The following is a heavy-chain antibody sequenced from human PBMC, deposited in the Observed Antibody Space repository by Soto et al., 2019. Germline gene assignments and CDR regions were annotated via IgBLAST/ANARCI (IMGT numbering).Heavy chain of an antibody. V-gene: IGHV4-4*07. Sequence: PSETLSLTWTVSSGSINDYYLRWIRQPAGKALGCIGRTFSSGSTNYNPSLRRRATMSVDSSRTRFSLSLTSVTAAATAVYYCARLKGDGFDIWGQGTQVTVSS. CDR1: SGSINDYY. CDR2: TFSSGST. CDR3: ARLKGDGFDI. J-gene: IGHJ3*02.